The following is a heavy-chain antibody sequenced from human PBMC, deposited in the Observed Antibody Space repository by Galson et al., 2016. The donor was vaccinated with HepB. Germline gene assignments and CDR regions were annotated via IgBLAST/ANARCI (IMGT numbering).Heavy chain of an antibody. CDR2: IHFYDGT. Sequence: SLRLSCAASGFTFSNSAFSWVRQAPGKGLEWVSSIHFYDGTYYRDSVEGRFTISKDSSKNIVFLQMNRLRVEDTAVYYCAGFNSSGFPLDGLNIWGQGTMVAVSS. J-gene: IGHJ3*02. D-gene: IGHD3-22*01. CDR3: AGFNSSGFPLDGLNI. V-gene: IGHV3-23*01. CDR1: GFTFSNSA.